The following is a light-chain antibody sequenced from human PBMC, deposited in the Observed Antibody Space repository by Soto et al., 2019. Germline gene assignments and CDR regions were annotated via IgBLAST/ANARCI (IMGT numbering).Light chain of an antibody. J-gene: IGKJ4*01. CDR3: QQYDNVPPALT. CDR1: QDISNY. Sequence: DIQMTQSPSSLSASIGDRVTITCQSSQDISNYLNWYQQKPGKAPNILIFDASNLETGVPSRFSGSGSGTDFTLTISSLQPEDIATYYCQQYDNVPPALTVGGGTKVEIK. V-gene: IGKV1-33*01. CDR2: DAS.